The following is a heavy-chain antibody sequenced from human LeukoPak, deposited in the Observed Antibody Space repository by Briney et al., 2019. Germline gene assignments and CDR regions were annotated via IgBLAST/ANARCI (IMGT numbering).Heavy chain of an antibody. D-gene: IGHD3-22*01. J-gene: IGHJ4*02. CDR3: AKDNLNTYYYDSSGPNY. V-gene: IGHV3-23*01. CDR1: GFTFSSHA. Sequence: PGGSLRLSCAASGFTFSSHAMSWVRQAPGKGLEWVSAISGSGGSTYYAGSVKGRFTISRDNSKNTLYLQMNSLRAEDTAVYYCAKDNLNTYYYDSSGPNYWGQGTLVTVSS. CDR2: ISGSGGST.